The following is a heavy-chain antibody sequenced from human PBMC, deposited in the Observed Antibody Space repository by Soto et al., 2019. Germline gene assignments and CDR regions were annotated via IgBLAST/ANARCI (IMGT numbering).Heavy chain of an antibody. V-gene: IGHV1-69*06. CDR2: IIPIFGTA. D-gene: IGHD3-3*01. CDR1: GGTFSSYA. J-gene: IGHJ6*02. Sequence: SVKVSCKASGGTFSSYAISWVRQAPGQGLEWMGGIIPIFGTANYAQKFQGRVTITADKSTSTAYMELSSLRSEDTAVYYCARVRFLEWLPNNYYYYGMDVWGQGTTVTVSS. CDR3: ARVRFLEWLPNNYYYYGMDV.